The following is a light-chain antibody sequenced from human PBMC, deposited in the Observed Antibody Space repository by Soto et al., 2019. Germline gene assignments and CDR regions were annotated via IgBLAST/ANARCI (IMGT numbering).Light chain of an antibody. CDR3: QQSYSTPRP. CDR2: AAS. J-gene: IGKJ1*01. CDR1: QSISSY. V-gene: IGKV1-39*01. Sequence: DIQMTQSPSSLSASVGDRVTITCRASQSISSYLNWYQQKPGKAPKLLIYAASSLQSGVPSRFSGSGSGTDFTLTISSLQPEDFGTYYCQQSYSTPRPFGQGTKVEIK.